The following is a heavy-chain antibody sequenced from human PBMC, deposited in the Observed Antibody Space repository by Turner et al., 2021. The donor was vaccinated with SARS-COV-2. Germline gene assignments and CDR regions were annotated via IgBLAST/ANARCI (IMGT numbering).Heavy chain of an antibody. D-gene: IGHD3-3*01. V-gene: IGHV3-53*01. CDR1: GFTVSSNY. Sequence: EVQLVESGGGLIQPGGSLRLSCAASGFTVSSNYMSWVRQAPGKGREWVAVIYSGGSTYYADSVKGRFTISRDNSKNTLYLQMNSLRAEDTAVYYCARDLMEVGGMDVWGQGTTVTVSS. J-gene: IGHJ6*02. CDR3: ARDLMEVGGMDV. CDR2: IYSGGST.